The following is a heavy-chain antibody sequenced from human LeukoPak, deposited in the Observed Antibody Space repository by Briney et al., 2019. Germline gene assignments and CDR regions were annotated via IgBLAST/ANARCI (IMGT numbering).Heavy chain of an antibody. CDR1: GYTFTGYY. Sequence: ASVKVSCKASGYTFTGYYIHWVRQAPGQGLEWMGWINPNSGGSNYAQQFQGRVTMTRDTSISTAYMELSRLRSDDTAVYYCARGPNGYNYPYYYYMDVWGKGTTVTVSS. CDR2: INPNSGGS. V-gene: IGHV1-2*02. J-gene: IGHJ6*03. D-gene: IGHD5-24*01. CDR3: ARGPNGYNYPYYYYMDV.